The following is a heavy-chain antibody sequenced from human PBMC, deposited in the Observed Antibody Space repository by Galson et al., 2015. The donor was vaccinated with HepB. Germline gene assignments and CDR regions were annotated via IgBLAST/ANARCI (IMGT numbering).Heavy chain of an antibody. CDR2: MNPNSGNT. D-gene: IGHD3-22*01. J-gene: IGHJ4*02. V-gene: IGHV1-8*01. Sequence: SVKVSCKASGYTFTSYDINWVRQATGRGLEWMGWMNPNSGNTGYAQKFQGRVTMTRNTSISTAYMELSSLRSEDTAVYYCARAWYYYDSSGYLVWGQGTLVTVSS. CDR1: GYTFTSYD. CDR3: ARAWYYYDSSGYLV.